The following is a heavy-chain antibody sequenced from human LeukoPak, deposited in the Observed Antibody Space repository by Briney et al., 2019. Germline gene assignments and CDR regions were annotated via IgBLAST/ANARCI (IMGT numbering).Heavy chain of an antibody. Sequence: GGSLRPSCVVSGFSVSNDYMSWVRQAPGKGLEWVSYISRSSSAIYYADSVKGRFTISRDNAKNSLFLQMNSLRDEDTAVYYCARDPYSYDTSGPKPFDYWGQGTLVTVSS. V-gene: IGHV3-48*02. CDR3: ARDPYSYDTSGPKPFDY. J-gene: IGHJ4*02. CDR1: GFSVSNDY. CDR2: ISRSSSAI. D-gene: IGHD3-3*01.